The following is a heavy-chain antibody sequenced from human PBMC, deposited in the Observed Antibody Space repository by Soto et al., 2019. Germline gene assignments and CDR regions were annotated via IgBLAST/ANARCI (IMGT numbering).Heavy chain of an antibody. J-gene: IGHJ4*02. Sequence: QVQLQQWGAGLLKPTETLSLTCAVYGGSFSGYYWSWIRQPPGKGLEWIGEINHSGSTNYTPSLKSRFTISVATSKNQFSLELSSVTAADTAVYYCARGGQWRAAGKFDYWGQGTLVTVSS. CDR3: ARGGQWRAAGKFDY. V-gene: IGHV4-34*01. CDR1: GGSFSGYY. D-gene: IGHD6-13*01. CDR2: INHSGST.